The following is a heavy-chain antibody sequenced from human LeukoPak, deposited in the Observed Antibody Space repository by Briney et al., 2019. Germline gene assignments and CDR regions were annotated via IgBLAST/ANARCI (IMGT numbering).Heavy chain of an antibody. CDR1: GYRFTSYW. CDR3: ARRLGATQPYFDF. CDR2: FHPGDSET. D-gene: IGHD1-26*01. V-gene: IGHV5-51*01. Sequence: GEPLKIPCKASGYRFTSYWIAWARKMHGKGLECMGFFHPGDSETTYSPSFQGQVTISADKSISTAYLQWSGLKASDTAMYYCARRLGATQPYFDFWGQGGLVTDCS. J-gene: IGHJ4*02.